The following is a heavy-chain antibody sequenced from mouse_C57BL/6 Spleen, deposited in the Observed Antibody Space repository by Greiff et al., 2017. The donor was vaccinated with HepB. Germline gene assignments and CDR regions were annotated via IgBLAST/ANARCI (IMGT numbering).Heavy chain of an antibody. CDR3: ARRGGGMDY. Sequence: EVHLVESGPGLVKPSQSLSLTCSVTGYSITSGYYWNWIRQFPGNKLEWMGYISYDGSNNYNPSLKNRISITRDTSKNQFFLKLNSVTTEDTATYYCARRGGGMDYWGQGTSVTVSS. CDR1: GYSITSGYY. J-gene: IGHJ4*01. CDR2: ISYDGSN. D-gene: IGHD1-1*02. V-gene: IGHV3-6*01.